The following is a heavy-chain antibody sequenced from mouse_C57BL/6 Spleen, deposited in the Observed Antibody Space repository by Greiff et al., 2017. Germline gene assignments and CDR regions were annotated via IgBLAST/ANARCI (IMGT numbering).Heavy chain of an antibody. V-gene: IGHV1-80*01. J-gene: IGHJ2*01. D-gene: IGHD3-2*02. CDR3: ARTAQADY. Sequence: VKLQESGAELVKPGASVKISCKASGYAFRSYWMNWVKQRPGKGLGWIGQIYPGDGDTNYNGKFKGKATLTADKSSSTAYMQLSSLTSEDSAVYFCARTAQADYWGQGTTLTVSS. CDR2: IYPGDGDT. CDR1: GYAFRSYW.